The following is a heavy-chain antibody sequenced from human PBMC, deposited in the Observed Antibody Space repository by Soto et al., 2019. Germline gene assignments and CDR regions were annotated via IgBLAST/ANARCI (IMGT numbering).Heavy chain of an antibody. CDR2: VNAGNGHT. V-gene: IGHV1-3*01. CDR3: ARGIWERSSGWYYFDS. J-gene: IGHJ4*02. CDR1: GYNFANYA. D-gene: IGHD6-19*01. Sequence: QVQLVQSGADVQKPGASVRISCKASGYNFANYAVNWVRQAPGQSLEWMGWVNAGNGHTKYSEKLKGRVTITRDAAANTAYMELSSLRSEDTALYFCARGIWERSSGWYYFDSWGQGTRVTVSS.